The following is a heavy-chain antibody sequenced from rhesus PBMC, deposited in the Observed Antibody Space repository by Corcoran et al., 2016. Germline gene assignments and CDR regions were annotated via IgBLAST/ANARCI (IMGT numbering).Heavy chain of an antibody. J-gene: IGHJ4*01. V-gene: IGHV3-201*01. D-gene: IGHD6-25*01. CDR2: ISGGGGRT. Sequence: EVQLVESGGGVVQPGGSLRLSCAASGFTFDDYAMHWVRQAPGKGLEWVSGISGGGGRTYNANSVNGQFTISIDNAKNSLYLQMGSLRAEDTALYYCARVEKWGGSHHFDYWGQGVLVTVSS. CDR3: ARVEKWGGSHHFDY. CDR1: GFTFDDYA.